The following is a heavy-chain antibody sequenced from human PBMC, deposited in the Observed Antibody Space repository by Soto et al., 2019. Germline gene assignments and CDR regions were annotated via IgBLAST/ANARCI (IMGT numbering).Heavy chain of an antibody. Sequence: EVQLVESGGGLVQPGGSLRLSCAASGFTFSSYWMSWVRQAPGKGLEWVANINQDGSEKYYVDSVKSRFTISRDNAKNSLYMQMNSLRAEDTAVYYCARRGLLRLDFDYWGQGTLVTVSS. D-gene: IGHD2-15*01. CDR2: INQDGSEK. J-gene: IGHJ4*02. CDR3: ARRGLLRLDFDY. V-gene: IGHV3-7*01. CDR1: GFTFSSYW.